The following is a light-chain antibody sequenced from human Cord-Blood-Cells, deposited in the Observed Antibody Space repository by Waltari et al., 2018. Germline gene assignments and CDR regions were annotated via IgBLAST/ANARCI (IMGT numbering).Light chain of an antibody. Sequence: IVMTQSPDSLAVSLVERATINRKSSPSVLYSSNNKNYLAWYQQKPGQPPKLLIYWASTRESGVPDRFSGSVSGTDVTLTSSSQQAEDVAVYYCQLYYSTPFTFGPGTKVDIK. CDR1: PSVLYSSNNKNY. J-gene: IGKJ3*01. V-gene: IGKV4-1*01. CDR2: WAS. CDR3: QLYYSTPFT.